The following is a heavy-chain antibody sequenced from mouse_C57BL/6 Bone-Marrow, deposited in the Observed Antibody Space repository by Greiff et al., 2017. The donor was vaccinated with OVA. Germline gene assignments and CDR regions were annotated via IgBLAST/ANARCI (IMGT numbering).Heavy chain of an antibody. Sequence: VQLQQSGPELVKPGASVKIPCKASGYTFTDYNMDWVKQSHGKSLEWIGDINPNNGGTIYNQKFKGKATLTVDKSSSTAYMELRSLTSEDTAVYYCARSTMITRYFDVWGTGTTVTVSS. V-gene: IGHV1-18*01. J-gene: IGHJ1*03. D-gene: IGHD2-4*01. CDR2: INPNNGGT. CDR3: ARSTMITRYFDV. CDR1: GYTFTDYN.